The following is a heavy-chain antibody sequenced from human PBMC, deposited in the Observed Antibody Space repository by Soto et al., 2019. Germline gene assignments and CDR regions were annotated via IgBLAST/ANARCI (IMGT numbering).Heavy chain of an antibody. Sequence: ETLSLTCTVSGGSISSYYWSWIRQPPGRGLEWIGYIYYSGSTNYNPSLKSRVTISVDTSKNQFSLKLSSVTAADTAVYYCARGSGAVAYSNIWGQGTMVTVSS. CDR2: IYYSGST. J-gene: IGHJ3*02. CDR1: GGSISSYY. CDR3: ARGSGAVAYSNI. V-gene: IGHV4-59*01. D-gene: IGHD6-19*01.